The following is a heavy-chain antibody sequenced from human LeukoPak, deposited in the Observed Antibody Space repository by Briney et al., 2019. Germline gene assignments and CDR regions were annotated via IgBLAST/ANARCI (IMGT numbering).Heavy chain of an antibody. CDR2: IYSGGST. V-gene: IGHV3-53*01. J-gene: IGHJ4*02. Sequence: GGSLRLSCAASGFIFDDYAMHWVRQAPGKGLEWVSVIYSGGSTYYADSVKGRFTISRDNSKNTLYLQMNSLRAEDTAVYYCARGPRLIAAAGGDYWGQGTLVTVSS. CDR1: GFIFDDYA. D-gene: IGHD6-13*01. CDR3: ARGPRLIAAAGGDY.